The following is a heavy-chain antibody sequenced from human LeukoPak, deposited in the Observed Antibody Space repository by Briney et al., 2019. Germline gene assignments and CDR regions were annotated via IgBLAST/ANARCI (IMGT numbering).Heavy chain of an antibody. CDR2: IYYSGST. V-gene: IGHV4-30-4*08. D-gene: IGHD1-1*01. CDR3: ARLQLELQGYYYYYMDV. J-gene: IGHJ6*03. CDR1: GGSISSGDYY. Sequence: PSETLSLTCTVSGGSISSGDYYWSWIRQPPGKGLEWIGYIYYSGSTYYNPSLKSRVTISVDTSKNQFSLKLSSVTAADTAVYYCARLQLELQGYYYYYMDVWGKGTTVTVSS.